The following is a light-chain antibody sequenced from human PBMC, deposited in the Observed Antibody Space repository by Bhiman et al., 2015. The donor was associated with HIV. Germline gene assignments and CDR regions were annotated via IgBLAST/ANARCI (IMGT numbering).Light chain of an antibody. J-gene: IGLJ1*01. V-gene: IGLV2-14*03. CDR2: DVN. CDR1: SSDVGGYNY. CDR3: SSYTSTNTYV. Sequence: QSALTQPASVSGSPGQSITISCTGTSSDVGGYNYVSWYQQYPGKAPKLMIFDVNNRPSGISNRFSGSKSANTASLTISGLQAEDEADYYCSSYTSTNTYVFGTGTKVIVL.